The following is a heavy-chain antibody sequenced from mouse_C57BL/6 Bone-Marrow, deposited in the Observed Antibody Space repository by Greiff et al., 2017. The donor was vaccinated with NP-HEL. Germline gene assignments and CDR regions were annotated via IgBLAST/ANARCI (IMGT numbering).Heavy chain of an antibody. V-gene: IGHV1-53*01. J-gene: IGHJ4*01. D-gene: IGHD3-2*02. CDR2: INPSTGGT. CDR1: GYTFTSYW. CDR3: ARPATAQARPMDY. Sequence: QVQLQQPGTELVKPGASVKLSCKASGYTFTSYWMHWVKQRPGQGLEWIGNINPSTGGTTYNEKFKSKATLTVDKSSSTAYMQRSSLTSEDSAVYYCARPATAQARPMDYWGQGTSVTVSS.